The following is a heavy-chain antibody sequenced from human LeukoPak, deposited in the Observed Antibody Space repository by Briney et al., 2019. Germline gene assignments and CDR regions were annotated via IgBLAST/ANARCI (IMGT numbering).Heavy chain of an antibody. J-gene: IGHJ6*02. D-gene: IGHD5-24*01. V-gene: IGHV3-53*01. CDR3: ASRRSRDGYNYYYYGMDV. Sequence: GGSLRLSCAASGITVSSNYMSWVRQAPGKGLEWVSVIYSGGSTYYADSVKGRFTISRDNSKNTQYLQMNSLRAEDTAVYYCASRRSRDGYNYYYYGMDVWGQGTTVTVSS. CDR1: GITVSSNY. CDR2: IYSGGST.